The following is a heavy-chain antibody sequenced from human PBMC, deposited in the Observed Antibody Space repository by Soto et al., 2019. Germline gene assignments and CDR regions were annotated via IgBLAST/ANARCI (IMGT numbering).Heavy chain of an antibody. CDR2: TYYRSKWYN. J-gene: IGHJ4*02. CDR1: GDSVSSNSAA. D-gene: IGHD2-15*01. V-gene: IGHV6-1*01. CDR3: AREVTEDIVVVVAAIYFDY. Sequence: QVQLQQSGPGLVKPSQTLSLTCAISGDSVSSNSAAWNWIRQSPSRGLEWLGRTYYRSKWYNDYAVSVKSRITINPDTSKNQFSLQLNSVTPEDTAVYYCAREVTEDIVVVVAAIYFDYWGQGTLVTVSS.